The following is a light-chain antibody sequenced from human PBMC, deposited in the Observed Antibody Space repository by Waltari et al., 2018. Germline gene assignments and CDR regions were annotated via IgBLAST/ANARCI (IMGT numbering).Light chain of an antibody. CDR1: QSVANR. CDR2: QAS. J-gene: IGKJ1*01. CDR3: QQHNNSWT. Sequence: DIQMTQSPSTLSASVGDKVTITCRASQSVANRVAWYRQKPGEAPKVLIYQASTLETGVPSRFSGSGSGTEFTLTISRLQPDDCARYYCQQHNNSWTFGQGTTVEVK. V-gene: IGKV1-5*03.